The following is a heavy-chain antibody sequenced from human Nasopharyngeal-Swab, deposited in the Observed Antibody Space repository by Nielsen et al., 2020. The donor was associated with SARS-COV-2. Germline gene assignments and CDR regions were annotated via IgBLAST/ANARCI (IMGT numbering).Heavy chain of an antibody. CDR1: GGSFSGYY. CDR2: INHSGST. CDR3: ARAQGSYYYDSSGYYYYYYYGMDV. J-gene: IGHJ6*02. V-gene: IGHV4-34*01. D-gene: IGHD3-22*01. Sequence: SETLSLTCAVYGGSFSGYYWSWIRQPPGKGLEWIGEINHSGSTNYNPSLESRVTISVDTSKNQFSLKLSSVTAADTAVYYCARAQGSYYYDSSGYYYYYYYGMDVWGQGTTVTVSS.